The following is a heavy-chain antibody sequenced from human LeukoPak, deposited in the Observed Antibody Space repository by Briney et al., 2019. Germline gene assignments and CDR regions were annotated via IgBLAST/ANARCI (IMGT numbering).Heavy chain of an antibody. CDR1: GFNFGDYG. CDR2: IRSKSYGGAI. V-gene: IGHV3-49*03. J-gene: IGHJ3*01. CDR3: TTVPIRTVTWIVAIWGHDAFDV. Sequence: GGSLRLSCSASGFNFGDYGMSWFRQAPGQGLAWVGCIRSKSYGGAIEYAASVKGRFTISRDDSKSIAYLQMDSLKTEDTAVDFCTTVPIRTVTWIVAIWGHDAFDVWGPGTRVTVSS. D-gene: IGHD5-12*01.